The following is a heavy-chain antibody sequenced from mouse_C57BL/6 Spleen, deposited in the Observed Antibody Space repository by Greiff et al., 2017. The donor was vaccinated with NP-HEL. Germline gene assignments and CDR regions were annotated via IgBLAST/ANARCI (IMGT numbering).Heavy chain of an antibody. V-gene: IGHV10-3*01. J-gene: IGHJ4*01. CDR3: VRGDYGSSYDYAMDY. Sequence: DVQLVESGGGLVQPKGSLKLSCAASGFTFNTYAMHWVRQAPGKGLEWVARIRSKSSNYATYYADSVKDRFTISRDDSQSMLYLQMNNLKTEDTAMYYCVRGDYGSSYDYAMDYWGQGTSVTVSS. D-gene: IGHD1-1*01. CDR1: GFTFNTYA. CDR2: IRSKSSNYAT.